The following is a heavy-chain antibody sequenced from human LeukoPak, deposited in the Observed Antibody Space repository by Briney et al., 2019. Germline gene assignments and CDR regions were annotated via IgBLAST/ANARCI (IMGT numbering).Heavy chain of an antibody. CDR1: GFTFSSYG. Sequence: GGSLRLSCAASGFTFSSYGMHWVRQAPGKGLEWVAFIRYDGSNKYYADSVKGRFTISRDNSKNTLYLQMNSLRAEDTAVYYCAQDYCSGGSCYTFDYWGQGTLVTVSS. D-gene: IGHD2-15*01. J-gene: IGHJ4*02. V-gene: IGHV3-30*02. CDR3: AQDYCSGGSCYTFDY. CDR2: IRYDGSNK.